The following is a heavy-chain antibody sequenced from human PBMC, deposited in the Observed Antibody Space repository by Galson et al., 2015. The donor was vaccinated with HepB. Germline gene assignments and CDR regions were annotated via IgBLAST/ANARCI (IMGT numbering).Heavy chain of an antibody. J-gene: IGHJ5*01. V-gene: IGHV3-23*01. CDR3: AKGYGLFDS. Sequence: FLRLSCAAAGFAFDSHAMSCVRQAPGRGREWISGITGKGDSTLYADSVKGRFTVSRDNSNNMLYLQMNSLRAEDAGLYVCAKGYGLFDSWGQGILVNVSS. CDR2: ITGKGDST. D-gene: IGHD3-16*01. CDR1: GFAFDSHA.